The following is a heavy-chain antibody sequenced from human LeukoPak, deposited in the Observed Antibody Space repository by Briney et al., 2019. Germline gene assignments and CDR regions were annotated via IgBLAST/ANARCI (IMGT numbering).Heavy chain of an antibody. CDR3: ARQTGYSSSWYMGAFDI. V-gene: IGHV4-30-4*08. D-gene: IGHD6-13*01. Sequence: PSETLSLTCTVSGGSISSSSYYWGWIRQPPGKGLEWIGYIYYSGSTYYNPSLKSRVTISVDTSKNQFSLKLSSVTAADTAVYYCARQTGYSSSWYMGAFDIWGQGTMVTVSS. CDR1: GGSISSSSYY. J-gene: IGHJ3*02. CDR2: IYYSGST.